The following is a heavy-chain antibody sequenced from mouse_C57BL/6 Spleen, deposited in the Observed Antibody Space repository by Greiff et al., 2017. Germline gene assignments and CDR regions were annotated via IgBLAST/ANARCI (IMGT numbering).Heavy chain of an antibody. Sequence: QVQFQQPGAELVKPGASVKLSCKASGYTFTSYWMHWVKQRPGQGLEWIGMIHPNSGSTNYNEKFKSKATLTVDKSSSTAYMQLSSLTSEDSAVYYCARKRDYYFDYWGQGTTLTVSS. CDR1: GYTFTSYW. V-gene: IGHV1-64*01. CDR2: IHPNSGST. J-gene: IGHJ2*01. CDR3: ARKRDYYFDY.